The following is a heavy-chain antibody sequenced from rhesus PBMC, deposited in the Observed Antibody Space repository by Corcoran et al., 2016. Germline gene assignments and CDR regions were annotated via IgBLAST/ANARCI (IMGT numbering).Heavy chain of an antibody. J-gene: IGHJ4*01. CDR1: GGSISSNY. D-gene: IGHD5-36*01. CDR3: ARENSYGKYYFDY. V-gene: IGHV4S11*01. Sequence: QVQLQESGPGLVKPLETLSLTCAVSGGSISSNYWSWIRQPPGKGLGWIGYIDGSGSDTTNNPSRKSRVTLSVDTSKNQFSLKLSSVTASDTAVYYCARENSYGKYYFDYWGQGVLVTVSS. CDR2: IDGSGSDT.